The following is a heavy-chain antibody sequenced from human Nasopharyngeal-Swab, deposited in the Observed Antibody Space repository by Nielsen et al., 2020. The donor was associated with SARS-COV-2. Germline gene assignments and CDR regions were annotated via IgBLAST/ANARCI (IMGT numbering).Heavy chain of an antibody. D-gene: IGHD6-13*01. CDR2: IYYSGST. CDR3: ARPGIAAPDQEGV. CDR1: GGSISSGSYY. Sequence: SETLSLTCTVSGGSISSGSYYWSWIRQPPGKGLEWIGSIYYSGSTYYNPSLKSRVTISVDTSKNQFSLKLSSVTAADTAVYYCARPGIAAPDQEGVWGQGTTVTVSS. J-gene: IGHJ6*02. V-gene: IGHV4-39*01.